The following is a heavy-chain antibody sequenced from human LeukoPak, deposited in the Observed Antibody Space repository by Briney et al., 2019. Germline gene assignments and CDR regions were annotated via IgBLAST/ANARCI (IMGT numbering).Heavy chain of an antibody. J-gene: IGHJ4*02. CDR3: ASRAAALAS. CDR1: GGSISRYY. D-gene: IGHD6-13*01. CDR2: FHHSGNT. Sequence: SETLSLTCTVSGGSISRYYWSWIRQPPGKGLEWIGYFHHSGNTNYSPSLSSRITMSVDTSKNQFSLRLNSVTAADTAIYYCASRAAALASWAQGPLVTVSS. V-gene: IGHV4-59*12.